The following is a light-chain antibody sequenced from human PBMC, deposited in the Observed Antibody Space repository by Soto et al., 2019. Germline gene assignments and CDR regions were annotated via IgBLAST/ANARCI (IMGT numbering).Light chain of an antibody. V-gene: IGKV3-20*01. CDR1: QSVSSSY. CDR3: QQYGSSPALT. CDR2: GAS. Sequence: EIVLTQSPGTLYLYPGERATLSCRASQSVSSSYLAWYQQKPGQAPRLLIYGASSGATGIPDRFSGSGSGTGFTLTIIRLEPEDFAVYYCQQYGSSPALTFGGGTKEDSK. J-gene: IGKJ4*01.